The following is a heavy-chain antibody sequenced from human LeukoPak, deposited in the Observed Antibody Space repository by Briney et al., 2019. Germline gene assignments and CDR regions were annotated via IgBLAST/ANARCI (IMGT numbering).Heavy chain of an antibody. CDR2: IYSDGTT. J-gene: IGHJ6*03. CDR3: ARGAAADNYYYYYYMDV. CDR1: GFTVGSNY. D-gene: IGHD6-13*01. V-gene: IGHV3-53*01. Sequence: GGSLRLSCAASGFTVGSNYMSWVRQAPGKGLEWVSVIYSDGTTYYADSVKGRFTISRDNSKNTLYLQMNSLGAEDTAVYYCARGAAADNYYYYYYMDVWGKGTTVTVSS.